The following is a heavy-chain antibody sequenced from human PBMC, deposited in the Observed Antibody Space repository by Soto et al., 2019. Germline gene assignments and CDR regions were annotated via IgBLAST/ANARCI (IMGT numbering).Heavy chain of an antibody. CDR2: IIPIFGTA. D-gene: IGHD3-22*01. CDR1: GGTFSSYA. V-gene: IGHV1-69*13. Sequence: GASVKVSCKASGGTFSSYAISWVRQAPGQGLEWMGGIIPIFGTANYAQKFQGRVTITADESTSTAYMGLSSLRSEDTAVYYCARDLQDYYDSSGYYRPPRYAFDIWGQGTMVTVSS. CDR3: ARDLQDYYDSSGYYRPPRYAFDI. J-gene: IGHJ3*02.